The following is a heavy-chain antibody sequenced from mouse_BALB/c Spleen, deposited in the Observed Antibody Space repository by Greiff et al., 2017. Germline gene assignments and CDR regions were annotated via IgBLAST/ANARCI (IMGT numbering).Heavy chain of an antibody. D-gene: IGHD1-1*01. Sequence: VQRVESGPGLVQPSQSLSITCTVSGFSLTSYGVHWVRQSPGKGLEWLGVIWSGGSTDYNAAFISRLSISKDNSKSQVFFKMNSLQANDTAIYYCARNYNYGSSSFAYWGQGTLVTVSA. J-gene: IGHJ3*01. CDR3: ARNYNYGSSSFAY. CDR2: IWSGGST. CDR1: GFSLTSYG. V-gene: IGHV2-2*02.